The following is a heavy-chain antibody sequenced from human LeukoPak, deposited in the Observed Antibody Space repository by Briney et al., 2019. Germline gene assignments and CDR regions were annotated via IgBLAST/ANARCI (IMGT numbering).Heavy chain of an antibody. CDR2: IYPSGTT. J-gene: IGHJ4*02. CDR3: ARRPESRITGFDF. CDR1: VYSVNSAYY. D-gene: IGHD1-14*01. V-gene: IGHV4-38-2*02. Sequence: SQTLSLTCTVSVYSVNSAYYWAWIRQPPGAGLEWIASIYPSGTTYYKSSLRSRLIISIDASENQFSLRLNSVTAADTAMYYCARRPESRITGFDFWGEGALVAVSS.